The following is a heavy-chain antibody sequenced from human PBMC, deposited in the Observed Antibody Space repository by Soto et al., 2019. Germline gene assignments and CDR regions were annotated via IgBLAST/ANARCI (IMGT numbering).Heavy chain of an antibody. Sequence: QVQLQESGPGLVKPSQTLSLTCTVSGGSISSGDYYWSWIRQPPGKGLEWIGYIYYSGSTYYNPSLKSRVTXSVGTXXNQFSLKLSSVTAADTAVYYCARFHYLRETYYFDYWGQGTLVTVSS. CDR2: IYYSGST. D-gene: IGHD3-3*01. J-gene: IGHJ4*02. V-gene: IGHV4-30-4*01. CDR1: GGSISSGDYY. CDR3: ARFHYLRETYYFDY.